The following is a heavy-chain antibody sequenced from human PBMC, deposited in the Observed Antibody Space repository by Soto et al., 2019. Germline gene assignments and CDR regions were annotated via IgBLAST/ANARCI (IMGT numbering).Heavy chain of an antibody. J-gene: IGHJ5*02. CDR1: GGSISNYY. Sequence: SETLSLTCNVSGGSISNYYWIWVRLSPEKELEWIGYMCYNGNINYNPSLKSRVTISIDMSKNQFSLTLKSVTAADTAVYYCASGGNWFDPWGQGVMVTVSS. CDR2: MCYNGNI. V-gene: IGHV4-59*01. CDR3: ASGGNWFDP. D-gene: IGHD3-16*01.